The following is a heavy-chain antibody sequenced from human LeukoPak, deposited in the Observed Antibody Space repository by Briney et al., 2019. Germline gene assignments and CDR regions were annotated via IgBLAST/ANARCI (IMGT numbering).Heavy chain of an antibody. V-gene: IGHV3-23*01. CDR2: ISGSGGST. Sequence: PGGSLRLSCAASGFTFSSYAMNWVRQAPGKGLEWVSTISGSGGSTFYADSVKGRFTISRDNSKNTLYLQMNSLRAEDTAVYYCAKVKCGGDCYDYFDYWGPGTLATVSS. CDR1: GFTFSSYA. D-gene: IGHD2-21*02. CDR3: AKVKCGGDCYDYFDY. J-gene: IGHJ4*02.